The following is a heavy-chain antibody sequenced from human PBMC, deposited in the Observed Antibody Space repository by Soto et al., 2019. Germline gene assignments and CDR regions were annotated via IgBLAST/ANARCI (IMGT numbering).Heavy chain of an antibody. D-gene: IGHD4-17*01. CDR1: GGSISSGGYY. CDR2: IYYSGST. J-gene: IGHJ4*02. V-gene: IGHV4-61*08. CDR3: ARSLPSTVTSPGAFDY. Sequence: SETLSLTCTVSGGSISSGGYYWSWIRQPPGKGLEWIGYIYYSGSTNYNPSLKSRVTISVDTSKNQFSLKLSSVTAADTAVYYCARSLPSTVTSPGAFDYWGQGTLVTVSS.